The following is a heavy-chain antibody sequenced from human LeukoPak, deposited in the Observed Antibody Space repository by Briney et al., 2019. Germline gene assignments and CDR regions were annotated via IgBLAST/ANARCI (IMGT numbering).Heavy chain of an antibody. V-gene: IGHV3-30*03. CDR2: ISYDGSKK. Sequence: GGSLRLSCAASGFTFSSYGMHWVRQAPGKGLEWVAVISYDGSKKYYADSVKGRFTISRDNSKNTLYLQMNSLRVEDTAVYYCVRKGVGGQGTTVTVSS. J-gene: IGHJ6*02. CDR1: GFTFSSYG. CDR3: VRKGV.